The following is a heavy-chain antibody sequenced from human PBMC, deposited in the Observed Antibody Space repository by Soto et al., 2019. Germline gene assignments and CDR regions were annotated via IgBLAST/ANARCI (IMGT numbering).Heavy chain of an antibody. CDR1: GFTVSSNY. D-gene: IGHD2-2*01. Sequence: GGSLRLSCAASGFTVSSNYMSWVRQAPGKGLEWVSVIYSGGSTYYADSVKGRFTISRHNSKNTLYLQMNSLRAEDTAVYYCARDRRGYCSSTSCHDHMDVWGKGTTVTVSS. CDR3: ARDRRGYCSSTSCHDHMDV. V-gene: IGHV3-53*04. CDR2: IYSGGST. J-gene: IGHJ6*03.